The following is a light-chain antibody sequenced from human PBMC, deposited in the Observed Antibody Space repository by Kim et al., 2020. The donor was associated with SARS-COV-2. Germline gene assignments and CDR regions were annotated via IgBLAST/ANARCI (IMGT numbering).Light chain of an antibody. V-gene: IGKV3-20*01. CDR2: IAP. CDR3: HQYGSPPST. J-gene: IGKJ5*01. Sequence: SPEETHTLSCRASRGFTSHSLAWYQQKPGQAPRLLIYIAPSRATGIPDRFSGSGSGTEFTLTISRLEPEDFAVYYCHQYGSPPSTFGQGTRLDIK. CDR1: RGFTSHS.